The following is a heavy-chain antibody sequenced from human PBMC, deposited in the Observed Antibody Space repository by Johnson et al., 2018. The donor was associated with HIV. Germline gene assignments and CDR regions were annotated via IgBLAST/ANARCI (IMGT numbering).Heavy chain of an antibody. CDR1: GFTVSSNY. CDR3: ARGVRNSYGYLLGTFDI. CDR2: ISFDENNK. J-gene: IGHJ3*02. D-gene: IGHD5-18*01. Sequence: QMLLVESGGGLVQPGGSLRLSCAASGFTVSSNYMSWVRQAPGKGLEWVAVISFDENNKVYADSVKGRFTISRDNSKNTLYLQMNSLRREDTAVYYCARGVRNSYGYLLGTFDIWGQGTMVTVSS. V-gene: IGHV3-30*14.